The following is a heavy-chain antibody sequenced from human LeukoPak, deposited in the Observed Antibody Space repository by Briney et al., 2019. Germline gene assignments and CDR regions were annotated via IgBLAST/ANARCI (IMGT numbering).Heavy chain of an antibody. V-gene: IGHV3-7*04. CDR2: IKQDGSQK. J-gene: IGHJ3*01. Sequence: GGSLTLSCAASGFTFSDYWMTWVRQAPGKGLEWVANIKQDGSQKYYMDSVKGRVTISRDNAKNSVDLQMNSLRAEDTAVYYCARENDGFDLWGQGTMVTVSS. CDR3: ARENDGFDL. CDR1: GFTFSDYW.